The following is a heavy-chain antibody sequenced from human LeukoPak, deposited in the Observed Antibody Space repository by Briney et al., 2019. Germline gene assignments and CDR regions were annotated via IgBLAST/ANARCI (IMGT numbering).Heavy chain of an antibody. Sequence: PGGSLRLSCAASGITVSSNYMSWVRQAPGKGLEWAANIKEDGSGKYYVDSVKGRFTISRDNAKNSLYLQMNSLRAEDTAVYYCARDLFAAAAGTKDWGQGTLVTVSS. CDR2: IKEDGSGK. V-gene: IGHV3-7*01. CDR1: GITVSSNY. J-gene: IGHJ4*02. D-gene: IGHD6-13*01. CDR3: ARDLFAAAAGTKD.